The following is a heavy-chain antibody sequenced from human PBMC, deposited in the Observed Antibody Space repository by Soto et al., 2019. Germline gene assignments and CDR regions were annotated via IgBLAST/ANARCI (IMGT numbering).Heavy chain of an antibody. Sequence: SETLSLTCTVSGGSIGSYYWSWIRQPAGKGLEWIGRIYTSGSTNYNPSLKSRVTMSVDTSKNQFSLKLSSVTAADTAVYYCARGNVVVTATGLDWFDPWGQGTLVTVS. CDR1: GGSIGSYY. J-gene: IGHJ5*02. CDR2: IYTSGST. D-gene: IGHD2-15*01. CDR3: ARGNVVVTATGLDWFDP. V-gene: IGHV4-4*07.